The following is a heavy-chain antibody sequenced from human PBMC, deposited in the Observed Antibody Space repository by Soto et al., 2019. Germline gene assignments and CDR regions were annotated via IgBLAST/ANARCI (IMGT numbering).Heavy chain of an antibody. Sequence: EVQLLESGGGLAQPGGSLRLSCVASGFTFSDYGMSWVRQAPEKGLEWLSGISGSGDATYYVDSVKGRFTISRDNSRNTLYLQMSGLRGEDSAIYYCAKDQKTMYDLNWFDPWGQGTLVTVSS. CDR2: ISGSGDAT. J-gene: IGHJ5*02. CDR1: GFTFSDYG. CDR3: AKDQKTMYDLNWFDP. D-gene: IGHD3-3*01. V-gene: IGHV3-23*01.